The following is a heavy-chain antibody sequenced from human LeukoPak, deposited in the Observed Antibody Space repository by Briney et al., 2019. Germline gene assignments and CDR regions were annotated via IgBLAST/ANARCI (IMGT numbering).Heavy chain of an antibody. CDR1: GFTFSSNA. CDR3: AKDQVLFTIDRFH. Sequence: GGSLRLSCAASGFTFSSNAMSWVRQTPGKGLEWVSATSGSGGATFYGDSVKGRFTISRDNSKNMLYLQMNSLRAEDTAIYYCAKDQVLFTIDRFHWGQGTLVTVSS. J-gene: IGHJ4*02. V-gene: IGHV3-23*01. D-gene: IGHD3-10*01. CDR2: TSGSGGAT.